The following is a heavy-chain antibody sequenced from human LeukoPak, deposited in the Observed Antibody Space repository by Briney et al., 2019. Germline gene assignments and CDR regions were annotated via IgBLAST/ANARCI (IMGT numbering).Heavy chain of an antibody. CDR2: IYHSGEI. D-gene: IGHD3-22*01. J-gene: IGHJ5*02. CDR3: ARGHYDLGP. Sequence: SETLSLTCTVSSASINSDFWSWLRQSPGKGLEWIAYIYHSGEINYNPSLGSRVTISLDTSKNQVSLKMTSVTAADTAVYYCARGHYDLGPWGQGTLVTVSS. V-gene: IGHV4-59*01. CDR1: SASINSDF.